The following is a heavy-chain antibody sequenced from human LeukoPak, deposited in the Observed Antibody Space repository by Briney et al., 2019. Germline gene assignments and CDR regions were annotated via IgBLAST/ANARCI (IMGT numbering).Heavy chain of an antibody. D-gene: IGHD1-14*01. CDR1: GGSISSSNW. V-gene: IGHV4-4*02. J-gene: IGHJ4*02. Sequence: PSGTLSLACAVSGGSISSSNWWSWVRQPPGKGLEWIGEIYHSGSTNYNPSLKSRVTISVDKSKNQFSLKLSSVTAADTAVYYCARHGTISSESYFDYWGQGALVTVSS. CDR2: IYHSGST. CDR3: ARHGTISSESYFDY.